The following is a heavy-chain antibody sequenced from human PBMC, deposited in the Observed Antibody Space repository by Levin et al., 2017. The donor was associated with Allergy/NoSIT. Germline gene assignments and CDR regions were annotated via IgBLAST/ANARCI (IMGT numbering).Heavy chain of an antibody. Sequence: GESLKISCKGSGYTFTNYWIVWVRQMPGKGLEWMGRIDPSDSYTNYSPSFQGHVTFSADKSIGTVYLQWSTLKASDTAVFYCARVGGMDAFDVWGLGTLVTVSS. D-gene: IGHD1-26*01. CDR2: IDPSDSYT. CDR1: GYTFTNYW. J-gene: IGHJ3*01. V-gene: IGHV5-10-1*01. CDR3: ARVGGMDAFDV.